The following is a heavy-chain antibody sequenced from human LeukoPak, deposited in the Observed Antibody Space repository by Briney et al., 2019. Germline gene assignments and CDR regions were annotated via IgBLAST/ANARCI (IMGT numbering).Heavy chain of an antibody. CDR1: GYTFTSYG. Sequence: ASVKVSCKASGYTFTSYGISWVRQAPGQGLEWMGWISAYNGNTNYAQKLQGRVTMTTDTSTSTAYMELRSLRSDDTAVYYCARVSVTMVRGVIRPNYGMDVWGQGTTVTVSS. CDR2: ISAYNGNT. D-gene: IGHD3-10*01. V-gene: IGHV1-18*01. CDR3: ARVSVTMVRGVIRPNYGMDV. J-gene: IGHJ6*02.